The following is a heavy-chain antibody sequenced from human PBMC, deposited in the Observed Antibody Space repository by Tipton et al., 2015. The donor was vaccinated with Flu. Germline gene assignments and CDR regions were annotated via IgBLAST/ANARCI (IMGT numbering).Heavy chain of an antibody. Sequence: SLRLSCVASGFPFSDVWMSWVRQAPGGGLEWLANINQDGTRKNYVDSVRGRFTISRNNAKNTLYLQLNSLRVEDTAMYYCASALSRSDFWGQGTLVTVSS. CDR2: INQDGTRK. J-gene: IGHJ4*02. V-gene: IGHV3-7*01. CDR1: GFPFSDVW. CDR3: ASALSRSDF.